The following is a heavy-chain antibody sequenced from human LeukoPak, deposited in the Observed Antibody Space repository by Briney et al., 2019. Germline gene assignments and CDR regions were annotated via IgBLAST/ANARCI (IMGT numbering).Heavy chain of an antibody. V-gene: IGHV1-8*01. CDR1: GYTFTSYD. J-gene: IGHJ4*02. CDR3: ARVRGRYFDWLLYYFDY. Sequence: GAPVKVSCKASGYTFTSYDINWVRQATGQGLEWMGWMNPNSGNTGYAQKFQGRVTMTRNTSISTAYMELSSLRSEDTAVYYCARVRGRYFDWLLYYFDYWGQGTLVTVSS. D-gene: IGHD3-9*01. CDR2: MNPNSGNT.